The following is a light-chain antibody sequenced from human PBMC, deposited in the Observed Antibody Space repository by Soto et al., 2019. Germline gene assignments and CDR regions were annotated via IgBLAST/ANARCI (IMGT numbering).Light chain of an antibody. V-gene: IGKV3-20*01. CDR2: DVS. Sequence: EIVLTQSPGTLSLSPGERATLSCRSSHSVSSNYLAWYQQKPGQAPRLLIYDVSSRATGIPDRFSGSGSGTGLTLTISRLEPVDSAVYYCQQYGISPTFGQGTKVEIK. CDR1: HSVSSNY. J-gene: IGKJ1*01. CDR3: QQYGISPT.